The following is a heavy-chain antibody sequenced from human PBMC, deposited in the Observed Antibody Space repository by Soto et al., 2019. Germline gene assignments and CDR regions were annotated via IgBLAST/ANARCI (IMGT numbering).Heavy chain of an antibody. J-gene: IGHJ5*02. CDR3: ATANWSHHYFDP. D-gene: IGHD1-1*01. CDR2: INHSGSP. CDR1: GGSFNGYY. V-gene: IGHV4-34*01. Sequence: SETLSLTCAVYGGSFNGYYCSWLRQPPGKGLEWTGEINHSGSPNYNPSLKSRVTISVDTSKNQFSLKMTSVTAADTAVYYCATANWSHHYFDPWGQGTLVTVSS.